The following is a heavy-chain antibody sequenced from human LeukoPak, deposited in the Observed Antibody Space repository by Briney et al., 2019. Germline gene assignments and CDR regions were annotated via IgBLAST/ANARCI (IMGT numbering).Heavy chain of an antibody. V-gene: IGHV3-23*01. CDR1: GFTFYNYA. CDR3: AKVPYSDYGSGRPPFMDV. J-gene: IGHJ6*02. CDR2: IIDSGSST. D-gene: IGHD3-10*01. Sequence: PGGSLSLSCAASGFTFYNYAMSWVRQAPGTGLEWVSTIIDSGSSTYYADSVRGRFTISRDNSKNTLYLQMDSLRAEDTAIYYCAKVPYSDYGSGRPPFMDVWGQGTTVAVSS.